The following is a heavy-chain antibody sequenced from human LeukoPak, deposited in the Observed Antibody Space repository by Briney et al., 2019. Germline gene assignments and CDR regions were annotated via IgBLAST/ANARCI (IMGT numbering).Heavy chain of an antibody. J-gene: IGHJ4*02. Sequence: PGGSLRLSCAASGWMHWVRQAPGKGLVWVSGINHDGTGTYYADSVKGRFTISRDNAKNTVYLQMNSLSAEDTAVYYCASVFDSWGQGFLVTVSS. CDR2: INHDGTGT. V-gene: IGHV3-74*01. CDR1: GW. CDR3: ASVFDS.